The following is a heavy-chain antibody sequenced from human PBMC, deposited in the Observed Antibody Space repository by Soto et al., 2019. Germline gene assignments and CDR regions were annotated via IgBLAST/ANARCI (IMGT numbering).Heavy chain of an antibody. CDR2: VNPSGGGT. J-gene: IGHJ5*02. CDR1: GYPFTTYY. Sequence: QVQLVQSGAEVKKPGASVNVSCKASGYPFTTYYIHWVRQAPGQGLEWMGIVNPSGGGTWYSQNFEGRVTLTRDTTTTTVYMELDSLRSGDTDVYYCARATLGPSATWLDTWGQGTLVTVSS. V-gene: IGHV1-46*01. D-gene: IGHD3-3*01. CDR3: ARATLGPSATWLDT.